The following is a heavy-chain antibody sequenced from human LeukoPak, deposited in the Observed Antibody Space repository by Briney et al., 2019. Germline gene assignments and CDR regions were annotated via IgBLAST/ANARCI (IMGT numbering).Heavy chain of an antibody. V-gene: IGHV1-8*03. CDR1: GYTFTSYD. J-gene: IGHJ5*02. D-gene: IGHD3-16*01. CDR2: MNPNSGNT. CDR3: ARVSDWGINWFDP. Sequence: ASVKVSCKASGYTFTSYDINWVRQATGQGLEWMGWMNPNSGNTGYAQKFRGRVTITRNTSISTAYMELSSLRSEDTAVYYCARVSDWGINWFDPWGQGTLVTVSS.